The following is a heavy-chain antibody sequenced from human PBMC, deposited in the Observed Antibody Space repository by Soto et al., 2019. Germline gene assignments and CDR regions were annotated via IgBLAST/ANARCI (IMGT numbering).Heavy chain of an antibody. CDR3: AKDGWFGEDGYYLDS. J-gene: IGHJ4*02. V-gene: IGHV3-23*01. CDR2: ISGSGDST. D-gene: IGHD3-10*01. CDR1: GFTFTNYA. Sequence: EVQLLESGGGLVQPGGSLRLSCAASGFTFTNYAMSWVRQAPGKGLEWVSAISGSGDSTYHADSVKGRFTISRDNSKNTLSLQMYSLRAEDTAVYYCAKDGWFGEDGYYLDSWGQGTLVTVSS.